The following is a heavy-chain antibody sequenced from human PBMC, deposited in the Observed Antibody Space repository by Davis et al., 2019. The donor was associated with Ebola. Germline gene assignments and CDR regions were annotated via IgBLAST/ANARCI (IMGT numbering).Heavy chain of an antibody. CDR1: GFSFNNYI. V-gene: IGHV4-59*01. CDR3: ARSVFFDSTGYYVHWYYDL. Sequence: GSLRLSCAGSGFSFNNYIMHWVRQSPGKGLEWIGYAYYGGRTDYNPSLRSRAIISVDTSKNHFSLNLSSVTAADTANYYCARSVFFDSTGYYVHWYYDLWGRGTLVTVSS. J-gene: IGHJ2*01. D-gene: IGHD3-22*01. CDR2: AYYGGRT.